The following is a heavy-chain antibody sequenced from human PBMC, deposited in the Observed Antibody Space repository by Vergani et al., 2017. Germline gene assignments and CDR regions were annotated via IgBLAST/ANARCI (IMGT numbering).Heavy chain of an antibody. J-gene: IGHJ4*02. V-gene: IGHV4-59*01. CDR1: GGSISSYY. CDR3: ARDIAAAGTEYYFDY. CDR2: IYYSGST. Sequence: QVQLQESGPGLVKPSETLSLTCTVSGGSISSYYWSWIRQPPGKGLEWIGYIYYSGSTNYNPSLKSRVTISVDTSKNQFSLKLSSVTAADTAVYYCARDIAAAGTEYYFDYWGQGTLVTVSS. D-gene: IGHD6-13*01.